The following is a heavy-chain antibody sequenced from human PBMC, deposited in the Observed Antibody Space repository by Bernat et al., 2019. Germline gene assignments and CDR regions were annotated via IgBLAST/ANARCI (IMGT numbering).Heavy chain of an antibody. Sequence: EVQLVESGGGLVKPGGSLRLSCAASGFTFSSYSMNWVRQAPGKGLEWVSSISSSSSYIYYADSVKGRFTISRDNAKNSLYLQMNSLRAEDTAVYYCARDRYYDFWSGYYTRYDAFDIWGQGTMVTVSS. D-gene: IGHD3-3*01. J-gene: IGHJ3*02. V-gene: IGHV3-21*01. CDR2: ISSSSSYI. CDR1: GFTFSSYS. CDR3: ARDRYYDFWSGYYTRYDAFDI.